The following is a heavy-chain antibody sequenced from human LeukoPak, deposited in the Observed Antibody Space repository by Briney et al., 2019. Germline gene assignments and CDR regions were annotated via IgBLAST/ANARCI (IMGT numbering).Heavy chain of an antibody. CDR1: GFTFEDYA. D-gene: IGHD5-12*01. CDR3: ARASVAN. CDR2: ISWHSENI. Sequence: PGRSLRLSCAASGFTFEDYAMHWVRQAPGKGLEWVSGISWHSENIDYADSVKGRFTISRDNAKNSLYLQMSSLRAEDTAVYYCARASVANWGQGTLVTVSS. J-gene: IGHJ4*02. V-gene: IGHV3-9*01.